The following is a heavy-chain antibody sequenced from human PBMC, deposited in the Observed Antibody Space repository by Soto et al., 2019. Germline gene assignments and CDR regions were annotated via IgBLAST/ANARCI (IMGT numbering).Heavy chain of an antibody. V-gene: IGHV1-2*04. CDR2: INPNSGGT. Sequence: ASVKVSCKASGYTFTGCYIHWVRQAPGQGLEWMGWINPNSGGTNYAQKFQGWVTTSRDTSMSTAYMELSRLRSDDTAVYYCARGGSVDTAIPPNWFDPWGQGTLVTVS. CDR1: GYTFTGCY. D-gene: IGHD5-18*01. J-gene: IGHJ5*02. CDR3: ARGGSVDTAIPPNWFDP.